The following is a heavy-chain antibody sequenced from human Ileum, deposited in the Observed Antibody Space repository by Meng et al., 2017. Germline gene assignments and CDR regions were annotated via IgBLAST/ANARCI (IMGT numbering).Heavy chain of an antibody. Sequence: QVQLVPSGSDLKTPGASVKVSCKRSGYTFTNYGMNWVRQAPGQGLEWMGWINTNTGDPTYAQAFTGRFVFSLDTSVNTAYLQISSLKAEDTAIYYCAREPRRFDHWGQGTLVTVSS. CDR3: AREPRRFDH. CDR2: INTNTGDP. J-gene: IGHJ4*02. V-gene: IGHV7-4-1*02. CDR1: GYTFTNYG.